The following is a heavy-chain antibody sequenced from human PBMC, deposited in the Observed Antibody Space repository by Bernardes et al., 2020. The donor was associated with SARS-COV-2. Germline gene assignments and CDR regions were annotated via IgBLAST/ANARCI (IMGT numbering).Heavy chain of an antibody. Sequence: GGSLRLSCAASGFVFSGYGMHWVRQAPGKGLEWVAVISYDGSEKYYGDSVKGRFTISRDNSKNTLYLQMNSLRAEDTAVYYCAKERPVNRVVANYYYYAMDVWGQGTTVAVSS. D-gene: IGHD3-22*01. CDR2: ISYDGSEK. CDR3: AKERPVNRVVANYYYYAMDV. CDR1: GFVFSGYG. V-gene: IGHV3-30*18. J-gene: IGHJ6*02.